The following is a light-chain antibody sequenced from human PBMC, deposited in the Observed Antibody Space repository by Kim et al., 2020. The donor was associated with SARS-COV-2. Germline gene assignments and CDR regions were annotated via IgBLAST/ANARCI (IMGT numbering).Light chain of an antibody. V-gene: IGLV3-1*01. CDR1: KLGDKY. J-gene: IGLJ1*01. CDR2: QDS. CDR3: QAWDSSTYV. Sequence: VSPGQTASITCSGDKLGDKYACWYQQKPGQAPVLVIYQDSKRPSGIPERFSGSNSGNTATLTISGTQAMDEADYYCQAWDSSTYVFGTGTKVTVL.